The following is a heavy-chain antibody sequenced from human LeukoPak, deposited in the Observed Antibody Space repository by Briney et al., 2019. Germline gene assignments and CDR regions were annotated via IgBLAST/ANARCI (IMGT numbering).Heavy chain of an antibody. Sequence: PGGSLRLSCAASGFTFKNYAMNWVRQSPGQGLEWVSTISGDAVTSWYADSVKGRFTVSRDNSKNIVFLQMNSLRVEDTAVYYCVRNMVRGVVYFDSWGQGALVTVSS. D-gene: IGHD3-10*01. CDR3: VRNMVRGVVYFDS. CDR1: GFTFKNYA. J-gene: IGHJ4*02. CDR2: ISGDAVTS. V-gene: IGHV3-23*01.